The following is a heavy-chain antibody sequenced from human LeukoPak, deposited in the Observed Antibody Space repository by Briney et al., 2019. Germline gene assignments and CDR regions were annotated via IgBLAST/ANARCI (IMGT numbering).Heavy chain of an antibody. D-gene: IGHD3-3*01. J-gene: IGHJ6*03. V-gene: IGHV5-51*01. CDR3: ARLSDFWSGSAQCYMDV. CDR1: GYSFTSYW. CDR2: IYPGDSDT. Sequence: GESLKISCKGSGYSFTSYWIVWVRQMPGKGLEWMGIIYPGDSDTRYSPSFQGQVTISADKSTSTAYLQWSSLKASVTAMYYCARLSDFWSGSAQCYMDVWSKGTTVTVSS.